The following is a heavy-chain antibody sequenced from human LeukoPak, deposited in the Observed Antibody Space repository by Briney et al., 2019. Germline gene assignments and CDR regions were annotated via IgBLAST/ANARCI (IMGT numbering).Heavy chain of an antibody. J-gene: IGHJ4*02. V-gene: IGHV3-21*01. Sequence: GGSLRLSCAASGFTFSSYSMNWVRQAPGKGLEWVSSISSSSSYIYYADSVKGRFTISRDNAKSSLYLQMNSLRAEDTAVYYCARDKRVAASDCWGQGTLVTVSS. D-gene: IGHD2-15*01. CDR1: GFTFSSYS. CDR2: ISSSSSYI. CDR3: ARDKRVAASDC.